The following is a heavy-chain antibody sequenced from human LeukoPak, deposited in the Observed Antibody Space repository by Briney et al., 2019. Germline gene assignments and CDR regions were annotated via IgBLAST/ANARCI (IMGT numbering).Heavy chain of an antibody. CDR3: ARDQSGSLGPPAAYMDV. Sequence: SVKVSCKASGGTLSSYAISWVRQAPGQGLEWMGKIIPVFRTANYAQKFQGRVTITTDESTSTVYMELSSLRSEDTAVYYCARDQSGSLGPPAAYMDVWGKGTTVTVSS. CDR2: IIPVFRTA. CDR1: GGTLSSYA. J-gene: IGHJ6*03. V-gene: IGHV1-69*05. D-gene: IGHD5-12*01.